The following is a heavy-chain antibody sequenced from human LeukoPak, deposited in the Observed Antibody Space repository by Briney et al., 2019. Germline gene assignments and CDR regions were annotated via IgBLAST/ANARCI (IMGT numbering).Heavy chain of an antibody. CDR1: GGSFSGYY. CDR3: ASYCSSTSCYEFDY. J-gene: IGHJ4*02. Sequence: SETLSLTCAVYGGSFSGYYWSWIRQPPGKGLEWIGEINHSGSTNYNPSLKSRVTISVDTSKNQFSLKLSSVTAADTAVYYCASYCSSTSCYEFDYWGQGTLVTVSS. CDR2: INHSGST. V-gene: IGHV4-34*01. D-gene: IGHD2-2*01.